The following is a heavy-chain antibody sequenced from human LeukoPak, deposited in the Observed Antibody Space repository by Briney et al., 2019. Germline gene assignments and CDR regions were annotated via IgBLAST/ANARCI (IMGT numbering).Heavy chain of an antibody. J-gene: IGHJ5*02. Sequence: GGSLRLSCAASGFTFSSYAMSWVRQAPGKGLEWVANINEDGYEKYYVGSVKGRFTISRDNAKNSLYLHMSGLRVEDTAVYYCAKDPGDKDIDRWFDPWGQGTLVTVSS. CDR1: GFTFSSYA. CDR3: AKDPGDKDIDRWFDP. V-gene: IGHV3-7*03. CDR2: INEDGYEK. D-gene: IGHD7-27*01.